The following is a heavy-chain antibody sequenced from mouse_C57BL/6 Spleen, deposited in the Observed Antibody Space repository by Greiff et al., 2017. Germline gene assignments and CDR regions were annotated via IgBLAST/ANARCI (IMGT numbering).Heavy chain of an antibody. Sequence: QVQLQQSGPGLVQPSQSLSITCTVSGFSLTSYGVHWVRQSPGKGLEWLGVIWSGGSTDYNAAFISRLSISKDNSKSQVFFKMNSLQADDTAIYYCATYDGYFYAMDYWGQGTS. CDR3: ATYDGYFYAMDY. J-gene: IGHJ4*01. V-gene: IGHV2-2*01. D-gene: IGHD2-3*01. CDR2: IWSGGST. CDR1: GFSLTSYG.